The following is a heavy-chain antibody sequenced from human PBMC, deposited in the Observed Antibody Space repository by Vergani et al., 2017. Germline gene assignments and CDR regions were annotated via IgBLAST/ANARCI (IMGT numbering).Heavy chain of an antibody. V-gene: IGHV1-18*01. Sequence: QVQLVQSGAEVKKPGASVKVSCKASGYTFTSYGISWVRQAPGQGLERMGWISGYNGNTNFAQRLQGRVTMTTDTATSTAYMELRSLRADDTAVYYCARDRTEGWILGYYMDVWGKGTTVTVSS. D-gene: IGHD5-12*01. CDR1: GYTFTSYG. CDR3: ARDRTEGWILGYYMDV. CDR2: ISGYNGNT. J-gene: IGHJ6*03.